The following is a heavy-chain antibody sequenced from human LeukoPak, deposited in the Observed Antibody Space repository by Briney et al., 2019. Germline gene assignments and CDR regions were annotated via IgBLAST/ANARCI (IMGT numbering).Heavy chain of an antibody. CDR1: GGSISTYY. Sequence: SDTLSLTCTVSGGSISTYYWSWIRQPPGKGLEWIGYIYYTGNANYSPSLKSRVTISVDTSKNQFSLKLNSVTAADTAVYYCARALTGRYYFGLDYWGQGTLVTVSS. CDR2: IYYTGNA. J-gene: IGHJ4*02. V-gene: IGHV4-59*01. D-gene: IGHD3-10*01. CDR3: ARALTGRYYFGLDY.